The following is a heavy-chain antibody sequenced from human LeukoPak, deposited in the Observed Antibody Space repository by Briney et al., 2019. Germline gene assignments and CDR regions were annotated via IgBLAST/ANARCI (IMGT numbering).Heavy chain of an antibody. CDR2: IWYGGSNK. V-gene: IGHV3-33*01. Sequence: GGALRLSCAASGFTFNSFAMHWVRQAPGKGLEWVAVIWYGGSNKYYADSVKGRFTISRDNSKNTVYLQMNSLRAEDSAVYYCARPYGDYYFDYWGQGTLVTVSS. D-gene: IGHD4-17*01. CDR3: ARPYGDYYFDY. CDR1: GFTFNSFA. J-gene: IGHJ4*02.